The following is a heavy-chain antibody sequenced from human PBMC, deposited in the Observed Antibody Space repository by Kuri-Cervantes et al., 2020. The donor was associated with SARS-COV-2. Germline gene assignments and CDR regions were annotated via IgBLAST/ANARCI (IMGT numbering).Heavy chain of an antibody. Sequence: GGSLRLSCAASGFTFSSYWMSWVRQAPGKGLEWVSSITGGSTYIYYADSVKGRFTTSRDNANNSLFLQMTSLRAEDTAVYYCARAATAVVTPEGLAYWGQGILVTVSS. V-gene: IGHV3-21*06. CDR1: GFTFSSYW. D-gene: IGHD4-23*01. CDR3: ARAATAVVTPEGLAY. CDR2: ITGGSTYI. J-gene: IGHJ4*02.